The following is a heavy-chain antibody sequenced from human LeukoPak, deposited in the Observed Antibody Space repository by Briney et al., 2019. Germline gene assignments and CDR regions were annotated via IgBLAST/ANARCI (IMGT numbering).Heavy chain of an antibody. V-gene: IGHV4-39*07. CDR3: ARAASSDIVVVTARSFDY. D-gene: IGHD2-21*02. Sequence: SETLSLTCTVSGGSISSSSYYWSWIRQPPGKGLEWIGEINHSGSTNYNPSLKSRVTISVDTSKNQFSLKLSSVTAADTAVYYCARAASSDIVVVTARSFDYWGQGTLVTVSS. J-gene: IGHJ4*02. CDR1: GGSISSSSYY. CDR2: INHSGST.